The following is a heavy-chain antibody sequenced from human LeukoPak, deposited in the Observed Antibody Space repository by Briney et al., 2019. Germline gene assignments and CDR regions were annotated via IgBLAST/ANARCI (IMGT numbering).Heavy chain of an antibody. D-gene: IGHD6-19*01. V-gene: IGHV3-7*01. CDR1: GFNFSTYW. CDR2: IKQDGSEI. J-gene: IGHJ5*02. Sequence: PGGSLRLSCEASGFNFSTYWMSWVRQASGKGLEWVANIKQDGSEIYYADSVKGRFSISRDSAKNSLFLQMNNLRAEDTALYYCAREATVAGWGIGFDPWGQGTLLTVSS. CDR3: AREATVAGWGIGFDP.